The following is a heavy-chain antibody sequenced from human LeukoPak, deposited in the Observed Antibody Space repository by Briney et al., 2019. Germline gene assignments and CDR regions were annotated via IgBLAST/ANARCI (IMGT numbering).Heavy chain of an antibody. CDR2: IFYNGGT. CDR1: GGSISSSNYY. CDR3: ARAESGTGYY. V-gene: IGHV4-39*07. J-gene: IGHJ4*02. Sequence: SETLSLTCTVSGGSISSSNYYWGWVRQPPGKGLEWIGTIFYNGGTQYSPSLKSRVTISVDTSKNQFSLKLSSVTAADTAVYYCARAESGTGYYWGQGTLVTVSS. D-gene: IGHD2-2*01.